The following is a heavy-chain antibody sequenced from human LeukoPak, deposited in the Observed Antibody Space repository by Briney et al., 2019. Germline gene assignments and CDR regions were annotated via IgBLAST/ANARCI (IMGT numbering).Heavy chain of an antibody. Sequence: SGGSLRLSCAASGFTFSDYYMSWVRQAPGKGLEWISCISSSSRTIYYADSVKGRFTISRDNAKNSLYLQMNSLRAEDTAVYYCATARYYDFWSGYYGMDVWGKGTTVTVSS. V-gene: IGHV3-11*01. J-gene: IGHJ6*04. D-gene: IGHD3-3*01. CDR3: ATARYYDFWSGYYGMDV. CDR2: ISSSSRTI. CDR1: GFTFSDYY.